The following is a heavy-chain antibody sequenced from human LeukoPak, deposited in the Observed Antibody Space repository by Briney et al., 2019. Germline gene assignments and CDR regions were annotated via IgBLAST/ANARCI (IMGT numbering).Heavy chain of an antibody. CDR2: IYYSGST. J-gene: IGHJ4*02. CDR1: GASISGSGYY. D-gene: IGHD1-26*01. V-gene: IGHV4-39*01. Sequence: PSETLSLTCTVSGASISGSGYYWGWIRQPPGKGLEWIGNIYYSGSTYYNASLQSRVTISIDMSKNEFSLRLNSVTAADTAMYYCAKSGGYGLIDYWGQGTLVTVSS. CDR3: AKSGGYGLIDY.